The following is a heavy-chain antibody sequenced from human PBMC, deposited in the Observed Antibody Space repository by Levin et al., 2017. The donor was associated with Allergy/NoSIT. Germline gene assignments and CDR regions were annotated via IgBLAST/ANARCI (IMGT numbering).Heavy chain of an antibody. V-gene: IGHV3-33*01. CDR2: IWYDGSNK. CDR3: ARGAAEGTYDYCYYMDV. J-gene: IGHJ6*03. Sequence: LSLTCAASGFSFSSFGIHWVRQAPGTGLEWVSLIWYDGSNKYYADSVKGRLTISRDNPKNTLYLQVNSLRAEDTAVYYCARGAAEGTYDYCYYMDVWGKGPTVTVSS. D-gene: IGHD6-13*01. CDR1: GFSFSSFG.